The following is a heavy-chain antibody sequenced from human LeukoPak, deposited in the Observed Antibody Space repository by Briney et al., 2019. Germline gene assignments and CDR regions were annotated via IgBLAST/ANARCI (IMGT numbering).Heavy chain of an antibody. D-gene: IGHD6-19*01. CDR2: IYSGGST. J-gene: IGHJ4*02. CDR1: GFTVSSNY. Sequence: GGSLRLSCAASGFTVSSNYMSWVRQAPGKGLEWVSVIYSGGSTYYADSVKGRLTISRDNSKNTLYLQMNSLRAEDTAVYYCARVFGWYYFDYWGQGTLVTVSS. V-gene: IGHV3-53*01. CDR3: ARVFGWYYFDY.